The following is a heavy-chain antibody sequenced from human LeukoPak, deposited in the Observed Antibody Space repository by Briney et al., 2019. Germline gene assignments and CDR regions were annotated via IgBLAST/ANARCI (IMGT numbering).Heavy chain of an antibody. CDR2: IDGGGGPT. V-gene: IGHV3-23*01. CDR1: GFTFRNYA. D-gene: IGHD1-1*01. Sequence: GGSLRLSCAASGFTFRNYAMGWVRQAPGKGLEWVSVIDGGGGPTYYADSVKGRFTISRDNSKNTLYLQMNSLRAEDVAVYFCAKNSSYNWQYFFDYWGQGTLVTVSS. J-gene: IGHJ4*02. CDR3: AKNSSYNWQYFFDY.